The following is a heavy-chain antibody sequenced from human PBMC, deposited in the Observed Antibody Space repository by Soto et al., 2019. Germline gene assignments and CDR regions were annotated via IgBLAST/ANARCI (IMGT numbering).Heavy chain of an antibody. Sequence: GESLKISCKGSGYSFTSYWISWVRQMPGKGLEWMGRIDPSDSYTNYSPSFQGHVTISADKSISTAYLQWSSLKASDTAMYYCARHTLRFGELLASYYYYYGMDVWGQGTTVTVSS. CDR2: IDPSDSYT. V-gene: IGHV5-10-1*01. CDR3: ARHTLRFGELLASYYYYYGMDV. J-gene: IGHJ6*02. D-gene: IGHD3-10*01. CDR1: GYSFTSYW.